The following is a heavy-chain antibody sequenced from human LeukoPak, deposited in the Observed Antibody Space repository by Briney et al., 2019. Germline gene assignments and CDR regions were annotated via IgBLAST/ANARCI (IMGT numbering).Heavy chain of an antibody. CDR1: GGSISSYY. Sequence: SETLSLTCTVSGGSISSYYWSWIRQPAGKGLEWIGRIYTSGSTNYNPSLKSRVTISVDTSKNQFSLKLSSVTAADTAVYYCARVSGGWSGAYYYYYGMDVWGQGTTVTVSS. J-gene: IGHJ6*02. V-gene: IGHV4-4*07. CDR2: IYTSGST. CDR3: ARVSGGWSGAYYYYYGMDV. D-gene: IGHD3-3*01.